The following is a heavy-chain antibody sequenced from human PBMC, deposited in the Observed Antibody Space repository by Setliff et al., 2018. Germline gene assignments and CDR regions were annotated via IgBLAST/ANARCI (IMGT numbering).Heavy chain of an antibody. CDR2: LYYNGGT. CDR1: GASIREYY. D-gene: IGHD6-6*01. J-gene: IGHJ5*02. CDR3: VRGYAARVGFGNWFDP. Sequence: ASETLSLTCIVSGASIREYYWSWVRQPPGKGLEWIGNLYYNGGTSHNPSFEDRVSISRDTSKNQFSLTVQSVTAADTAVYYCVRGYAARVGFGNWFDPWGQGTLVTVSS. V-gene: IGHV4-59*01.